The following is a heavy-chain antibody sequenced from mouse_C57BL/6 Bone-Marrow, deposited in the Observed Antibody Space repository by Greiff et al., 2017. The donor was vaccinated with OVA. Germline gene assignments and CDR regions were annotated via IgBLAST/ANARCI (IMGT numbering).Heavy chain of an antibody. CDR3: AREGDGYFHY. CDR1: GYTFTSYW. J-gene: IGHJ2*01. V-gene: IGHV1-69*01. D-gene: IGHD2-3*01. CDR2: IDPSDSYT. Sequence: QVQLQQPGAELVMPGASVKLSCKASGYTFTSYWMHWVKQRPGQGLEWIGEIDPSDSYTNYNQKFKGKSTLTVDKSSRTAYMQLSSLTSEDSAVYYCAREGDGYFHYWGQGTTLTVSA.